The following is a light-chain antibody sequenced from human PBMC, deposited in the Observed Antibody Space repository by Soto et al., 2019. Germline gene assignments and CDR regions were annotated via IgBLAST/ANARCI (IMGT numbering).Light chain of an antibody. J-gene: IGKJ4*01. CDR2: LGS. CDR3: MQALQTPLT. Sequence: DIVMTQSPLSLPVTPGEPASISCRSSQSLLHSNGYNYLDWYLQKPGQSPQLLIYLGSNRASGVPDRFSGSGSGTDFTLKISRVEAEDVGVYYCMQALQTPLTSGGETKV. V-gene: IGKV2-28*01. CDR1: QSLLHSNGYNY.